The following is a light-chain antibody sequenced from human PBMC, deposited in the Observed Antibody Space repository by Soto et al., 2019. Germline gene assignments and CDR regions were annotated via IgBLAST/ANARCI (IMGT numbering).Light chain of an antibody. CDR2: DAS. CDR1: QSVSSY. CDR3: QQRSNWPLT. Sequence: EIVLTQSPATVSLSPGERATLSCRASQSVSSYLAWYQQKPGQAPRLLIYDASNRATGIPARFSGSGSGTDFTLTISSLEPEDFAVYYCQQRSNWPLTFGPGTKVDI. V-gene: IGKV3-11*01. J-gene: IGKJ3*01.